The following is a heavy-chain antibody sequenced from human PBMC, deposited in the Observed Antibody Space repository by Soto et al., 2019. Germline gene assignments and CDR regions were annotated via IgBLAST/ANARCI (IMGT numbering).Heavy chain of an antibody. CDR1: GGSISSSGYY. Sequence: QLQLQESGPGLVKPSETLSLTCTVSGGSISSSGYYWGWIRQPPGKGLEWIGTIYYSGSTYYNPSRKSRVTISGDTSKTQFSLQLSSVTAADTAVYYCATSNWFDPWGQGTLVTVSS. J-gene: IGHJ5*02. CDR3: ATSNWFDP. V-gene: IGHV4-39*01. CDR2: IYYSGST.